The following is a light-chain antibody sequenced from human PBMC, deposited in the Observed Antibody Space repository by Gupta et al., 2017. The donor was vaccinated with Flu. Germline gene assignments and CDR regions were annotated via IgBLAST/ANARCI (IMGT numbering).Light chain of an antibody. CDR2: EDT. CDR3: QSYDTSNQVV. V-gene: IGLV6-57*01. Sequence: NFMLTQPHSVSESPGKTVTISCTRSSGSIANNYVHWYQQRPGSSPIIVIYEDTRRPSGVPDRFSGSIDSSSNSASITISGLKTEDEADFYCQSYDTSNQVVFGGGTKLTVL. J-gene: IGLJ3*02. CDR1: SGSIANNY.